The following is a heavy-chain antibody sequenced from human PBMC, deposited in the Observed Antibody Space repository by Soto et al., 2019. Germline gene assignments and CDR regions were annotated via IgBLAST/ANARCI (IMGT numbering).Heavy chain of an antibody. CDR3: AREYRSSSGRFDN. CDR2: IIPIFGTP. V-gene: IGHV1-69*05. J-gene: IGHJ4*02. D-gene: IGHD6-6*01. Sequence: SVKVSCKASGGSFSSYAISWVRQAPGQGLEWMGGIIPIFGTPSYAQKFQGRVTITTDESTSTAYMELSSLRSEDTAVYYCAREYRSSSGRFDNWGQGTLVTVSS. CDR1: GGSFSSYA.